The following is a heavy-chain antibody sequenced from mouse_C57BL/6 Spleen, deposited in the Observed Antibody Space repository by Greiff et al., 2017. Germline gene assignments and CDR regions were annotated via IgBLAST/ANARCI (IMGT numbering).Heavy chain of an antibody. CDR2: IDPSDSHT. Sequence: KQSCKASGYTFTSYWMHWVKQRPGQGLEWIGEIDPSDSHTNYNQKFKGKSTLTVDKSSSTAYMQLSSLTSEDSAVYYCARREAPFWYFDVWGTGTTVTVSS. V-gene: IGHV1-69*01. J-gene: IGHJ1*03. CDR1: GYTFTSYW. CDR3: ARREAPFWYFDV.